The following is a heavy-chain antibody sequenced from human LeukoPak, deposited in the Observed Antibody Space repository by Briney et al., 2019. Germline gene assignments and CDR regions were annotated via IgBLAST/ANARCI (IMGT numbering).Heavy chain of an antibody. CDR2: INSDGSST. D-gene: IGHD6-13*01. CDR3: TRVFVGDEYSSSGF. Sequence: GGSLRLSCAASGFTFSRYYMHWVRQAPGKGLVWISRINSDGSSTTYADSVKGRFTISRDNAKNTLYLQMNSLKVEDTAVYYCTRVFVGDEYSSSGFWGQGTLVTVSS. V-gene: IGHV3-74*01. J-gene: IGHJ4*02. CDR1: GFTFSRYY.